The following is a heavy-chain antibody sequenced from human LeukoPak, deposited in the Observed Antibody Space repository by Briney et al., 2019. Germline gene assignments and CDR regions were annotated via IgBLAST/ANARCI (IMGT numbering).Heavy chain of an antibody. D-gene: IGHD3-3*01. V-gene: IGHV5-51*01. Sequence: GESLKISCKGSGYSFTSYWIGWVRQMPGKGLEWMGIIYPGDSDTRYSPSFQGRVTISADKSISTAYLQWSSLKASDTAMYYCARHVSTYYDFWSGYLNYYYYYMDVWGKGTTVTVSS. CDR1: GYSFTSYW. J-gene: IGHJ6*03. CDR3: ARHVSTYYDFWSGYLNYYYYYMDV. CDR2: IYPGDSDT.